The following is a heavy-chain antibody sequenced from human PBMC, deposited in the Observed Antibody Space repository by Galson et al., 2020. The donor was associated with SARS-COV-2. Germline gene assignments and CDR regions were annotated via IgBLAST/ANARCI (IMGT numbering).Heavy chain of an antibody. CDR2: ISYDGSNK. CDR3: AREGILGALYAFDI. J-gene: IGHJ3*02. D-gene: IGHD2-8*01. Sequence: GESLKISCAASGFTFSSYAMHWVRQAPGKGLEWVAVISYDGSNKYYADSVKGRFTISRDNSKNTLYLQMNSLRAEDTAVYYCAREGILGALYAFDIWGQGTMVTVSS. CDR1: GFTFSSYA. V-gene: IGHV3-30*04.